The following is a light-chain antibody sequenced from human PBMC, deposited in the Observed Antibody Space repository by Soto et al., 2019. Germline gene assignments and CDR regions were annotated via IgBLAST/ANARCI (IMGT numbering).Light chain of an antibody. J-gene: IGKJ1*01. V-gene: IGKV1-5*03. CDR3: QHYNSYSAA. CDR2: KAS. CDR1: QTISSW. Sequence: DIQMTKSPSTLSGSVGDRVTITCRASQTISSWLSWYQQKPGKAPKLLIYKASTLKSGVPSRFSGSGSGTEFTLTISSLQPDDFATYSCQHYNSYSAACGQGTKV.